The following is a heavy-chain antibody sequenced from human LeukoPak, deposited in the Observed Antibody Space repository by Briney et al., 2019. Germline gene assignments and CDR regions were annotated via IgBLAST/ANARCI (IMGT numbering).Heavy chain of an antibody. Sequence: GGSLRLSCAASGFTFSDYYMSWLRQPPGKGLEWVSYISSRGNTIYYADSVKGRITISRDNAKNSLYLHMNSLRAEDTAVYYCARFPKRVDFWFWVDYWGQGTLVTVSS. CDR2: ISSRGNTI. CDR1: GFTFSDYY. D-gene: IGHD3-3*01. CDR3: ARFPKRVDFWFWVDY. J-gene: IGHJ4*02. V-gene: IGHV3-11*04.